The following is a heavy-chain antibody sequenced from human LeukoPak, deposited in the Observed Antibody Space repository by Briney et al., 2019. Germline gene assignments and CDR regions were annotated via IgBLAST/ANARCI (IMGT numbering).Heavy chain of an antibody. J-gene: IGHJ3*02. Sequence: PGGSLRLSCAASGFTLSSYSMNWVRQAPGKGLEWVASVYNDGTEKEYADSVRGRFTISRDNSKNTMYLQMNSLRTEDTAVYSCAKDQGQVDRDAFNMWGQGTMVTVSS. CDR3: AKDQGQVDRDAFNM. CDR2: VYNDGTEK. V-gene: IGHV3-30*02. CDR1: GFTLSSYS. D-gene: IGHD2-15*01.